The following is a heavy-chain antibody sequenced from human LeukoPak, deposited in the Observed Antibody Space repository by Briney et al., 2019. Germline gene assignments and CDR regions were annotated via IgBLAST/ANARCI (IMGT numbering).Heavy chain of an antibody. CDR1: GFTFSSYW. V-gene: IGHV3-7*01. CDR2: IKQDGSEK. D-gene: IGHD6-13*01. CDR3: ARDSLIAAAGTFYMDV. Sequence: GGSLRLSCAASGFTFSSYWMSWVRQAPGKGLEWVANIKQDGSEKYYVDSVKGRFTISRDNAKNSLYLQMNSLRAEDTAVYYCARDSLIAAAGTFYMDVWGKGTTVTVPS. J-gene: IGHJ6*03.